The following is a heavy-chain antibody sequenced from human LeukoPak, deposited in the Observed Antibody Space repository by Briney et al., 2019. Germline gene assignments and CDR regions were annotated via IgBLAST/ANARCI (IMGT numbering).Heavy chain of an antibody. Sequence: PGGSLRLSCSASGFSFRSFAMHWVRQAPGKGLEYASAISSNGGSTYYADSVKARFTISRDNSKSTLYLQMSSLRAEDTAVYYCVKGSSYYFDSGGYYVDYWGQGVLVTVSS. J-gene: IGHJ4*02. CDR1: GFSFRSFA. CDR3: VKGSSYYFDSGGYYVDY. CDR2: ISSNGGST. V-gene: IGHV3-64D*06. D-gene: IGHD3-22*01.